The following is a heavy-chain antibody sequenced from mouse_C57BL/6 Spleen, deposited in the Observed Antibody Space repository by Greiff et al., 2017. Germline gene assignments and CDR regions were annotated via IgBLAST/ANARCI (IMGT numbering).Heavy chain of an antibody. J-gene: IGHJ2*01. CDR2: IDPSDSET. V-gene: IGHV1-52*01. CDR3: ARGGGTWDY. Sequence: VQLQQPGAELVRPGSSVKLSCKASGYTFTSYWMHWVKQRPIQGLEWIGNIDPSDSETHYNQKFKDKATLTVDKSSSTAYMQLSSLTSEDSAVFYCARGGGTWDYWGQGTTLTVSS. CDR1: GYTFTSYW. D-gene: IGHD3-3*01.